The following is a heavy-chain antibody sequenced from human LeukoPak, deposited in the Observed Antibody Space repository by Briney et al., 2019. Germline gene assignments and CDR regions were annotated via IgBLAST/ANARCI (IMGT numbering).Heavy chain of an antibody. D-gene: IGHD6-13*01. V-gene: IGHV4-59*01. J-gene: IGHJ5*02. CDR3: AGPSSSWYNWFDP. CDR1: GGSISSYY. CDR2: IYYSGST. Sequence: SETLSLTCTVSGGSISSYYWSWIRQPPGKGLEWIGYIYYSGSTNYNPSLKSRVTISVDTSKNQFSLKLSSVTAADTAVYYCAGPSSSWYNWFDPWGQGTLVTVSS.